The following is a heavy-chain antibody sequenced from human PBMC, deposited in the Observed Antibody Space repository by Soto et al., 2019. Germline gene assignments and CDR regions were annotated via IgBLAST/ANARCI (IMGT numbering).Heavy chain of an antibody. D-gene: IGHD3-22*01. CDR3: AKGPRDSVGYFFSPYFDY. CDR1: GFTFSGSA. Sequence: GGSLRLSCAASGFTFSGSAIHWVRQASGKGLEWVGRIRTKANSYATAYAASVKGRFTISRDNSKNTVYLQMNSLRAEDTAVYYCAKGPRDSVGYFFSPYFDYWGQGTLVTVSS. J-gene: IGHJ4*02. CDR2: IRTKANSYAT. V-gene: IGHV3-73*01.